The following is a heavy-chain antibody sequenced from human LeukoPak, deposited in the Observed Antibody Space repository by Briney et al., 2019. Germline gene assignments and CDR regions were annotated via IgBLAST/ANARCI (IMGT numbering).Heavy chain of an antibody. Sequence: SETLSLTCTVSGGSISSSSYYWGWIRQPPGKGLEWIGSIYYSGSTYYNPSLKSRVTISVDTSKNQFSLKLSSVTAADTAVYYCARAFCVGECFVLHIFFDSWGQGTLVTVSS. CDR2: IYYSGST. CDR1: GGSISSSSYY. V-gene: IGHV4-39*07. CDR3: ARAFCVGECFVLHIFFDS. D-gene: IGHD2-21*01. J-gene: IGHJ4*02.